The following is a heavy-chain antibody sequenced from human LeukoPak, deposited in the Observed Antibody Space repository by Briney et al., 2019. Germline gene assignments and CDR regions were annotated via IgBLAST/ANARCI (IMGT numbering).Heavy chain of an antibody. J-gene: IGHJ4*02. CDR1: GYTLTELS. V-gene: IGHV1-24*01. Sequence: ASVTVSCTVSGYTLTELSMHWVRQAPGTGLEWMGGFDPEDSEKIYAQKFQGRVTITDDTPTDTAYMQLSRLRSDDTAVYYCATGVAYSYGKSWGEGTLVTVSS. D-gene: IGHD5-18*01. CDR3: ATGVAYSYGKS. CDR2: FDPEDSEK.